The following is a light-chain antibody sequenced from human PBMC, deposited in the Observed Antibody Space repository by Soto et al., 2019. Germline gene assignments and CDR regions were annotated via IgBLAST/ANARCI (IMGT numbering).Light chain of an antibody. V-gene: IGKV1-5*03. CDR2: KAS. Sequence: DIQMTQSPSTLSASVGDRVTITCRASQSISSWLAWYQQKPGKAPKLLIYKASSLESGVPSRFSGSGSGTEFALTISSLQPEDFATYYCQPYNSYSWTFGQGTKGDIK. CDR3: QPYNSYSWT. J-gene: IGKJ1*01. CDR1: QSISSW.